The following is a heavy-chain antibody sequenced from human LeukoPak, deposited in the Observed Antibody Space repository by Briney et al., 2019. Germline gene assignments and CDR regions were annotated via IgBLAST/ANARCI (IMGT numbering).Heavy chain of an antibody. Sequence: PGGSLRLSCAASGFTFSTYWMSWVRQTPGKGLEWVANIKQDGSEKYYVDSVKGRFTISRDNAKNSLYLQMNSLRAEDTAVYYCARSHYDFWSGYIDYFDYWGQGTLVTVSS. CDR3: ARSHYDFWSGYIDYFDY. J-gene: IGHJ4*02. V-gene: IGHV3-7*01. CDR1: GFTFSTYW. D-gene: IGHD3-3*01. CDR2: IKQDGSEK.